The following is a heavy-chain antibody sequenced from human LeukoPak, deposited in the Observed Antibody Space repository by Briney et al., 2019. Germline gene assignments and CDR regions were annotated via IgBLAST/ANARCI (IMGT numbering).Heavy chain of an antibody. CDR3: ASGGYCSSTSCKDYYYYGMDV. CDR2: IYYSGST. D-gene: IGHD2-2*01. Sequence: SETLSLTCTVSGGSISSGDYYWSWIRQPPGKGLEWIGYIYYSGSTYYNPSLKSRVTISVDTPKNQFSLKLSSVTAADTAVYYCASGGYCSSTSCKDYYYYGMDVWGQGTTVTVSS. V-gene: IGHV4-30-4*01. J-gene: IGHJ6*02. CDR1: GGSISSGDYY.